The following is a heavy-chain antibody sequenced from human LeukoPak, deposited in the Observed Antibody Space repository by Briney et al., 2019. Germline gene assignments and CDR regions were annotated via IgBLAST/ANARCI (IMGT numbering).Heavy chain of an antibody. V-gene: IGHV1-69*05. CDR3: ARNRVTAASNPLDYYYYYMDV. D-gene: IGHD2-2*01. J-gene: IGHJ6*03. CDR1: GGTFSSYA. CDR2: IIPIFGTA. Sequence: GASVKVSCKASGGTFSSYAISWVRQAPGQGLEWMGGIIPIFGTANYAQKFQGRVTITTDESTSTAYMELSSLRSEDTAVYYCARNRVTAASNPLDYYYYYMDVWGKGTTVTVSS.